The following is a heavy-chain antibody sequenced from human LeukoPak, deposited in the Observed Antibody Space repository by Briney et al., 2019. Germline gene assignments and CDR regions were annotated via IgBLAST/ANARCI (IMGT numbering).Heavy chain of an antibody. CDR3: AKDAVLRYFDWLPLDY. CDR1: GFTFSSYA. D-gene: IGHD3-9*01. V-gene: IGHV3-23*01. J-gene: IGHJ4*02. CDR2: ISGSGGST. Sequence: GGSLRLSCAASGFTFSSYAMSWVRQAPGKGLEWVSAISGSGGSTYYADSVKGRFTISRDNSKNTLYLQMDSLRAGGTAVYYCAKDAVLRYFDWLPLDYWGQGTLVTVSS.